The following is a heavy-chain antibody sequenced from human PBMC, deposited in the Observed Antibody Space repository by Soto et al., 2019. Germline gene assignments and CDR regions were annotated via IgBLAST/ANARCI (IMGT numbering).Heavy chain of an antibody. CDR2: MNPNSGNT. CDR3: ARGVVEAAAGTYYYYGMDV. CDR1: GYTFTSYD. D-gene: IGHD6-13*01. Sequence: AASVKVSCKASGYTFTSYDINWVRQATGQGLEWMGWMNPNSGNTGYAQKFQGRVTMTRNTSISTAYMELSSLRSEDTAVYYCARGVVEAAAGTYYYYGMDVWGQGTTVTVSS. J-gene: IGHJ6*02. V-gene: IGHV1-8*01.